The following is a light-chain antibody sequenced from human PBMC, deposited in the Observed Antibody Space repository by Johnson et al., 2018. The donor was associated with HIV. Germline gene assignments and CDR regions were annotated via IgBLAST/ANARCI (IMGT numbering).Light chain of an antibody. CDR3: GTWDSSLSALYV. CDR2: ENN. CDR1: SSNIGNNY. Sequence: QSVLTQPPSVSAAPGQKVTISCSGSSSNIGNNYVSWYQQLPGTAPKLLIYENNKRPSGIPDRFSGSKSGTSATLGIPGLQPGDEADYYCGTWDSSLSALYVFGTGTKVTVL. J-gene: IGLJ1*01. V-gene: IGLV1-51*02.